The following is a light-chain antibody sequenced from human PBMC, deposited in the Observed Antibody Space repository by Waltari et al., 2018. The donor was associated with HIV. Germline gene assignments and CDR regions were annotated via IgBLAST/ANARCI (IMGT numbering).Light chain of an antibody. CDR1: SSNIRRNF. Sequence: SVLTQPPSASGTHAQSDTITCSGSSSNIRRNFVYLYQQVPGTAPKLLIYRNNPRPSGVPDRFSGSKSGTSASLAISGLRAEDEADYYCAAWDDSLSGGVFGGGTKLTVL. V-gene: IGLV1-47*01. J-gene: IGLJ2*01. CDR2: RNN. CDR3: AAWDDSLSGGV.